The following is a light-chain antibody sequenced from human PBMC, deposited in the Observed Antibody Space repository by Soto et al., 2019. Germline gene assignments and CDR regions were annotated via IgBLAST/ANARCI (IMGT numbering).Light chain of an antibody. CDR3: SSYISNNTPV. Sequence: QSVLTQPASVSGSAGQSITISCSGTMRDVGAYNLVSWYQQHPGTAPKLIIYEVRNRPSGISSRFSGSRSGNTASLTISGLQAEDEADYYCSSYISNNTPVFGTGTKVTVL. CDR2: EVR. V-gene: IGLV2-14*01. J-gene: IGLJ1*01. CDR1: MRDVGAYNL.